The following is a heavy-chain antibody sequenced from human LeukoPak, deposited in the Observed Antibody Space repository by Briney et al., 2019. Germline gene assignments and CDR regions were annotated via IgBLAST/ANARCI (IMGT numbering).Heavy chain of an antibody. V-gene: IGHV4-59*08. D-gene: IGHD7-27*01. Sequence: SETLSLTCTVSGGSISSYYWSWIRQTPGKGLEWIGYIHYSGNTNYNPSLKSRVTISVDTSKDQFSLKVNSVTAADTAVYYCARRASGVLYFDYWGQETLVTVSS. J-gene: IGHJ4*02. CDR3: ARRASGVLYFDY. CDR1: GGSISSYY. CDR2: IHYSGNT.